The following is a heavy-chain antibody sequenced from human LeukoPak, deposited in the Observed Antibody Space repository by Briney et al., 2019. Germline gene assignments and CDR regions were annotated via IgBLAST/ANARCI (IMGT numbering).Heavy chain of an antibody. CDR3: ASGRPAIAAAGTWRYFDY. V-gene: IGHV1-46*01. CDR1: GYTFTSYY. D-gene: IGHD6-13*01. J-gene: IGHJ4*02. Sequence: ASVKVSCKASGYTFTSYYMHWVRQAPGQGLEWMGIINSSGGSTSYAQKFQGRVTMTRETSTSTVYMEVSSLRSEDTAVYYCASGRPAIAAAGTWRYFDYWGQGTLVTVSS. CDR2: INSSGGST.